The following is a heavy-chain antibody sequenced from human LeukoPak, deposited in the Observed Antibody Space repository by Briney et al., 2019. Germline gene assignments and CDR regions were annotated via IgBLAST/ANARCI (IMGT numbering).Heavy chain of an antibody. CDR2: IYYSGST. CDR1: GGSISSSSYY. Sequence: SEALSLTCTVSGGSISSSSYYWGWIRQPPGKGLEWIGSIYYSGSTYYHPSLKSRVTISVDTSKNQFTLKLSSVTAADTAVYYCARHWIGYGSGSYYDWGWFDPWGQGTLVTVSS. J-gene: IGHJ5*02. D-gene: IGHD3-10*01. V-gene: IGHV4-39*01. CDR3: ARHWIGYGSGSYYDWGWFDP.